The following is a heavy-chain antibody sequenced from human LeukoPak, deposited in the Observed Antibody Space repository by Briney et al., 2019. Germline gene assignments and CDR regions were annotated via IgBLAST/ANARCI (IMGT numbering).Heavy chain of an antibody. Sequence: GGSLRLSCAASGFTFSSYSMNWVRQAPGKGLEWVSSISSSSSYIYYADSVKGRFTISRDNAKNSLYLQMNSLRAEDTAVYYCARDGYILEVRGYYYYYGMDVWGQGTTVTVSS. CDR2: ISSSSSYI. V-gene: IGHV3-21*01. CDR1: GFTFSSYS. J-gene: IGHJ6*02. CDR3: ARDGYILEVRGYYYYYGMDV. D-gene: IGHD5-24*01.